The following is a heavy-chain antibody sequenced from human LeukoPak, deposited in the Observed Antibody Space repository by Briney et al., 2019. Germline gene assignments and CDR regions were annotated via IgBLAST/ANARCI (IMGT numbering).Heavy chain of an antibody. CDR2: ISGLGGSA. CDR1: GFIFNNYA. V-gene: IGHV3-23*01. CDR3: ARRGGSSWSSFDY. D-gene: IGHD6-13*01. Sequence: GGSLRLSCAASGFIFNNYAMNWVRQAPRKGLEWVSGISGLGGSAYYAASVKGRFTISRDNSGNRVFLQLNSLRVEDTAVYYCARRGGSSWSSFDYWGQGTLVTVSS. J-gene: IGHJ4*02.